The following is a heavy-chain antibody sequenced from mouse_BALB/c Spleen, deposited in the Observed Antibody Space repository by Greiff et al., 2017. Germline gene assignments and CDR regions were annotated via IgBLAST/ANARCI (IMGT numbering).Heavy chain of an antibody. V-gene: IGHV5-9-4*01. CDR2: ISSGGSYT. Sequence: EVKLEESWGGLVKPGGSLKLSCAASGFTFSSYAMSWVRQSPEKRLEWVAEISSGGSYTYYPDTVTGRFTISRDNAKNTLYLQMSSLKSEDTAMYYCARGTVVAPFYFDYWGQGTTLTVSS. CDR1: GFTFSSYA. D-gene: IGHD1-1*01. J-gene: IGHJ2*01. CDR3: ARGTVVAPFYFDY.